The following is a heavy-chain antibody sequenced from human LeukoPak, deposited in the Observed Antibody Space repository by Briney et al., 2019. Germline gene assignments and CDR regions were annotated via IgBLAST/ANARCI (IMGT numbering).Heavy chain of an antibody. V-gene: IGHV5-51*01. J-gene: IGHJ6*02. CDR2: IYPGDSDT. Sequence: GESLKISCKGSGYSFTSYWIGWVRQMPGKGLEWMGTIYPGDSDTRYSPSFQGQVTISADKSISTAYLQWSSLQASDTAMYYCARHVSMVQGGIYYYYGVDVWGQGTTVTVSS. D-gene: IGHD3-10*01. CDR1: GYSFTSYW. CDR3: ARHVSMVQGGIYYYYGVDV.